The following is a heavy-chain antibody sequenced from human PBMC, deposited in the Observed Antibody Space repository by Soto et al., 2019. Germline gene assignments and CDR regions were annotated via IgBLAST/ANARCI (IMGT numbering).Heavy chain of an antibody. CDR2: INHSGST. J-gene: IGHJ4*02. CDR1: GDSISSYY. Sequence: SETLSLTCTVSGDSISSYYWSWIRQPPGKGLEWIGEINHSGSTSYNPSLKSRVTISVDTSKNQFSLKLTSVTAADTAVYYCARDKITGLFDYWGQGTLVTVSS. D-gene: IGHD2-8*02. CDR3: ARDKITGLFDY. V-gene: IGHV4-34*01.